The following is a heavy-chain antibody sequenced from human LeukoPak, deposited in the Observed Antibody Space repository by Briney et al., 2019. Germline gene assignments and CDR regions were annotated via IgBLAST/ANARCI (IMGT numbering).Heavy chain of an antibody. V-gene: IGHV3-23*01. CDR3: AGYFCSGGSCYRYFDY. D-gene: IGHD2-15*01. CDR1: GFTFSSYA. CDR2: ISGSGGGT. Sequence: PGGSLRLSCAASGFTFSSYAMSRVRQPPGKGLEWVSTISGSGGGTYYADSVKGRFTISRDNSKNTLYLQMNSLRPEDTAVYYCAGYFCSGGSCYRYFDYWGQGTLVTVSS. J-gene: IGHJ4*02.